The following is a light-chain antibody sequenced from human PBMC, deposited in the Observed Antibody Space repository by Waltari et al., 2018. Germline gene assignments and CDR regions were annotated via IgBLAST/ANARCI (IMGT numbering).Light chain of an antibody. V-gene: IGKV1-5*03. Sequence: QMPQSPSTLSASVGDRVTISCRASQNVGTWLAWYQQKPGKAPKLMIYMASSLESGVPSRFSGSGAGTEFTLTISSLQADDFATYYCQQYSSFSTFGQGTKV. CDR1: QNVGTW. CDR2: MAS. J-gene: IGKJ2*01. CDR3: QQYSSFST.